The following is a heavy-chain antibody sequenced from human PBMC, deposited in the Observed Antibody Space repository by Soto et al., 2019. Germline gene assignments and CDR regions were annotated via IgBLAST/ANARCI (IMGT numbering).Heavy chain of an antibody. V-gene: IGHV4-34*02. CDR3: ARGQLVWYGDLTPYHRDMDV. J-gene: IGHJ6*02. D-gene: IGHD3-10*01. CDR2: ISHNGGT. CDR1: GGSFDDFY. Sequence: QVQLQQWGAGLLRPSETLSLTCAFYGGSFDDFYWSWVRQSPGKGLGWVGEISHNGGTNYSPSLASRVSISVDTSKNQFSLHLRSVTAADTGLYYCARGQLVWYGDLTPYHRDMDVWGQGTTVTVSS.